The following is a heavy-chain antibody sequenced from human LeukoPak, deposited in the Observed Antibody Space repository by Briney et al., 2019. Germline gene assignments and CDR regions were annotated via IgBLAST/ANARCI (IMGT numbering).Heavy chain of an antibody. CDR2: IYSGGST. D-gene: IGHD3-22*01. CDR1: GLTVSSNY. J-gene: IGHJ4*02. Sequence: PGGSLRLSCAASGLTVSSNYMSWVRQAPGKGLEGVSVIYSGGSTYYADSVKGRFTISRDNSKNTLYLQMNSLRAEDTAVYYCARFGAYYYDSSGYYGDYWSQGTLVTVSS. CDR3: ARFGAYYYDSSGYYGDY. V-gene: IGHV3-66*01.